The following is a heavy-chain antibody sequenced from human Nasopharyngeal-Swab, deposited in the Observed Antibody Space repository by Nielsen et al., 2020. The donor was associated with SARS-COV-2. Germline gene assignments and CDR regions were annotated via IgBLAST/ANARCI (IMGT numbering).Heavy chain of an antibody. D-gene: IGHD5-18*01. CDR3: ATASGYSYGLDFDY. Sequence: RQAPGKGLEWIGYIYYSGSTYYNPSLKSRVTISVDTSKNQFSLKLSSVTAADTAVYYCATASGYSYGLDFDYWGQGTLVTVSS. V-gene: IGHV4-30-2*04. J-gene: IGHJ4*02. CDR2: IYYSGST.